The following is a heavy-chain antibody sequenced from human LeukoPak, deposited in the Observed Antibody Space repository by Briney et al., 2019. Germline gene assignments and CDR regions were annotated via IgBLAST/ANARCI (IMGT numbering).Heavy chain of an antibody. J-gene: IGHJ4*02. V-gene: IGHV1-18*01. Sequence: ASVKVSSKASGYTFTSYGISWVRQAPGQGLEWMGWIRAYNGNTNYAQKLQGRVTMTTDTSTSTAYMELRSLRSDDTAVYYCARGTPGYYYDSSGYFGYWGQGTLVTVSS. CDR3: ARGTPGYYYDSSGYFGY. D-gene: IGHD3-22*01. CDR2: IRAYNGNT. CDR1: GYTFTSYG.